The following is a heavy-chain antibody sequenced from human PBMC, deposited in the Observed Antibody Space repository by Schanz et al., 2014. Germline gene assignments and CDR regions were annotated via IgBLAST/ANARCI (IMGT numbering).Heavy chain of an antibody. CDR1: GFAFSVYG. Sequence: QVQMVESGGGVVQPGRSLRLSCAASGFAFSVYGMHWVRQAPGKGPEWVAVIWSDGSTKYYADSVKGRFTISRDNSKNTLYLQMNSLRADDTAVYFCARDVDDRRGYGSGYCLGDCMDVWGQGTTVTVSS. CDR3: ARDVDDRRGYGSGYCLGDCMDV. V-gene: IGHV3-33*01. D-gene: IGHD3-10*01. J-gene: IGHJ6*02. CDR2: IWSDGSTK.